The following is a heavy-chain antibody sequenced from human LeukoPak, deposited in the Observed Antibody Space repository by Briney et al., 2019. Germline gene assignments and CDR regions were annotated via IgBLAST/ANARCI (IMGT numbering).Heavy chain of an antibody. CDR2: ISPSGGGT. J-gene: IGHJ4*02. V-gene: IGHV1-46*01. D-gene: IGHD3-10*01. CDR1: GYTFTRYY. Sequence: GASVKVSRKASGYTFTRYYMHWVRQAPGQGLEWMGTISPSGGGTDYAQKFQGRVTMSRDTSTSTLYVELSSLTSEDTAVYYCARDFYGSGSYQFDYWGQGTLVTVSA. CDR3: ARDFYGSGSYQFDY.